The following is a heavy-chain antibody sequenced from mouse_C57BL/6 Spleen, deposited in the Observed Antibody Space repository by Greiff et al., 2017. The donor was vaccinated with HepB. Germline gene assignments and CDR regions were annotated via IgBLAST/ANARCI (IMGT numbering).Heavy chain of an antibody. D-gene: IGHD1-1*01. Sequence: VQLQQSGPELVKPGASVKISCKASGYAFSSSWMNWVKQRPGKGLEWIGRIYPGDGDTNYNGKFKGKATLTADKSSSTAYMQLSSLTSEDSAVYFCAREDDSSVFDYWGQGTTLTVSS. J-gene: IGHJ2*01. V-gene: IGHV1-82*01. CDR3: AREDDSSVFDY. CDR1: GYAFSSSW. CDR2: IYPGDGDT.